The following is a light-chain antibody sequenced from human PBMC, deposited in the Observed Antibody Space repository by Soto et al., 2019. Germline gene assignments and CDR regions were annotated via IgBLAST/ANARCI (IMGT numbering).Light chain of an antibody. CDR1: ESIDNW. Sequence: DIQMTQSPSTLSASVVDTLTITCLASESIDNWLAWYQQKPGKAPKLLIFDASSLKSGVPSRFSGSGSGTEFTLTISGLQPDDVATYYCQQYNSYSLLTFGGGTKVDIK. CDR2: DAS. V-gene: IGKV1-5*01. CDR3: QQYNSYSLLT. J-gene: IGKJ4*01.